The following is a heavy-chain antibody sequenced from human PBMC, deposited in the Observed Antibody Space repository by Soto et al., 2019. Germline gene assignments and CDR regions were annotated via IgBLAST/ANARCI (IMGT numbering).Heavy chain of an antibody. CDR2: IMSSGST. Sequence: GGALRLSCAAYVFTFTGYTINWVREAPGRGLQWVSTIMSSGSTRYAASVKGGFSISRDISKSTVYLQMDNLRVEDTAVYYCAKGPYSDLINWFGPWGQGTLVTVSS. J-gene: IGHJ5*02. V-gene: IGHV3-23*01. CDR1: VFTFTGYT. CDR3: AKGPYSDLINWFGP. D-gene: IGHD2-15*01.